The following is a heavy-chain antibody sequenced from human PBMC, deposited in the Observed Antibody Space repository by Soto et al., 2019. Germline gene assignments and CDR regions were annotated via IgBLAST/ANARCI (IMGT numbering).Heavy chain of an antibody. D-gene: IGHD3-16*02. J-gene: IGHJ4*02. CDR1: GFIFSAYG. CDR2: ISYDGNNE. CDR3: AEDLYYHDSHRYYRFYY. V-gene: IGHV3-30*18. Sequence: QVQLVESGGGVVQPGRSLRLSCAASGFIFSAYGIHWVRQAPGKGPEWVAVISYDGNNEHYADSVKGSFTISRDNSKKTLFVRMCGPGAEVTAVCYCAEDLYYHDSHRYYRFYYWGQGTLVTVSS.